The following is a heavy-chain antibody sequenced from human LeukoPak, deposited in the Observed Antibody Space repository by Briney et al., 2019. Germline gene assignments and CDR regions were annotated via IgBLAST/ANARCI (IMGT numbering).Heavy chain of an antibody. CDR2: VSAYNGNT. Sequence: ASVKVSCKASGYTFTSYGISWVRQAPGQGLEWMGWVSAYNGNTNYAQKLQGRVTMTTDTSTSTAYMDLRSLRSDDTAVYYCARGGDSSGWYVFDYWGQGTLVTVSS. V-gene: IGHV1-18*01. J-gene: IGHJ4*02. D-gene: IGHD6-19*01. CDR3: ARGGDSSGWYVFDY. CDR1: GYTFTSYG.